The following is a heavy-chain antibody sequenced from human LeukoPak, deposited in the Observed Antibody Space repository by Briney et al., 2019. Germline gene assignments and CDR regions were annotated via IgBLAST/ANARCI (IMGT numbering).Heavy chain of an antibody. CDR1: GFTFSSYG. D-gene: IGHD2-21*02. CDR2: ISYDGSNK. V-gene: IGHV3-30*18. Sequence: GGSLRLSCVASGFTFSSYGMHWVRQAPGKGLEWVAVISYDGSNKYYADSVKGRFTISRDNSKNTLYLQMNSLRAEDTAVYYCAKDRVTAIPVNYYGMDVWGQGTTVTVSS. CDR3: AKDRVTAIPVNYYGMDV. J-gene: IGHJ6*02.